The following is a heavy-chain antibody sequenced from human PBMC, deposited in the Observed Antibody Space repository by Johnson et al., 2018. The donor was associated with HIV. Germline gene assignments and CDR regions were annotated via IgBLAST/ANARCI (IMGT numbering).Heavy chain of an antibody. CDR1: GFSISSNY. CDR2: IYSGGSP. CDR3: ARGGQLVAVDS. Sequence: VQLVESGGGLVQPGGSLRLSCAASGFSISSNYMSWIRQAPGKGLEWVSVIYSGGSPYYADSVKGRFAISRDNSKNTLYLQMNSLRAEATAVYYCARGGQLVAVDSWGQGTMVTVSS. D-gene: IGHD6-13*01. J-gene: IGHJ3*02. V-gene: IGHV3-66*02.